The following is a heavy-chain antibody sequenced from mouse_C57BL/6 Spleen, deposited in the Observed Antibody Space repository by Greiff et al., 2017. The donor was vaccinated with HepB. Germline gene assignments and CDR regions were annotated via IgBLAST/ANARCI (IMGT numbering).Heavy chain of an antibody. CDR2: IDPETGGT. Sequence: VKLVESGAELVRPGASVTLSCKASGYTFTDYEMHWVKQTPVHGLEWIGAIDPETGGTAYNQKFKGKAILTADKSSSTAYMELRSLTSEDSAVYYYTRTGKDDYWGQGTTPTDSS. CDR3: TRTGKDDY. J-gene: IGHJ2*01. D-gene: IGHD2-1*01. CDR1: GYTFTDYE. V-gene: IGHV1-15*01.